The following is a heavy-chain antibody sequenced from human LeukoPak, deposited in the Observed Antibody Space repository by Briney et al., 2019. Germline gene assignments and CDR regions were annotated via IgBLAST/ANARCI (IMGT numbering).Heavy chain of an antibody. CDR2: ISGDGGGT. CDR3: AKDLYSSMDS. Sequence: PGGSLRLSCAASGFTFSSYAMHWVRQPPGKGLEWVSPISGDGGGTYYADSVKGRFTVSRDNSKNSLYLQMNSLRTEDTALHYCAKDLYSSMDSWGQGTLVTVSS. CDR1: GFTFSSYA. V-gene: IGHV3-43*02. D-gene: IGHD6-13*01. J-gene: IGHJ5*01.